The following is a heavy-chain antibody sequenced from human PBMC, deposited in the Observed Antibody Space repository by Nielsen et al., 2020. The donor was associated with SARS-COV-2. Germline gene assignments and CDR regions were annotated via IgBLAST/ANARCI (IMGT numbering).Heavy chain of an antibody. V-gene: IGHV3-23*01. CDR1: GLTFNIYA. D-gene: IGHD4-17*01. Sequence: GESLKISCAVSGLTFNIYAMSWVRQAPGKGLEWVSGISSSGSKTHDADSAKGRFIISRDNSKNTLYLQMNSLRAEDTAVYYCATWGTYGDLDAFHFWGQGTMVTVS. J-gene: IGHJ3*01. CDR3: ATWGTYGDLDAFHF. CDR2: ISSSGSKT.